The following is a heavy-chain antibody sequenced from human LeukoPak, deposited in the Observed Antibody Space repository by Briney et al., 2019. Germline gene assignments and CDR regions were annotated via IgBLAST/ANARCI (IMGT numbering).Heavy chain of an antibody. CDR3: ARDLGGGNDY. D-gene: IGHD4-23*01. CDR1: GGSISSGDYS. CDR2: IYYSGST. V-gene: IGHV4-31*11. J-gene: IGHJ4*02. Sequence: PSQTLSLTCAVSGGSISSGDYSWSWIRQPPGKGLEWIGYIYYSGSTYYNPSLRSRVTISVDTSKNQFSLKLSSVTAADTAVYYCARDLGGGNDYWGQGTLVTVSS.